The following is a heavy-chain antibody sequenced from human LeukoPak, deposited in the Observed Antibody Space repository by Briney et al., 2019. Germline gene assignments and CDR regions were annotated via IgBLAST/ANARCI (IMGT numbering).Heavy chain of an antibody. J-gene: IGHJ6*03. D-gene: IGHD6-13*01. Sequence: ASVKVSCKASGYTFTGYYMHWVRQAPGQGLEWMGWINPNSGGTNYAQKFQGRVTMTRDTSISTAYMELSRLRSDDTAVYYCARDRDSSSWYWGLAYYYYYMDVWGKGTTVTISS. CDR3: ARDRDSSSWYWGLAYYYYYMDV. V-gene: IGHV1-2*02. CDR2: INPNSGGT. CDR1: GYTFTGYY.